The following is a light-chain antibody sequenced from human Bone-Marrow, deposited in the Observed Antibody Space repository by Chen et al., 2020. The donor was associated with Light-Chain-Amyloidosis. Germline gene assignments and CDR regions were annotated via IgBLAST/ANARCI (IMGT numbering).Light chain of an antibody. CDR3: QKHENAPWT. V-gene: IGKV1-27*01. CDR2: AAT. CDR1: QGIGNY. Sequence: DIQMTQSPSSLSASVGDRVTLTCRVSQGIGNYVAWYQQKPGKVPKLLISAATTLQSGVPSRFSGSGSGTQFTLTISSLQPEDVATYYCQKHENAPWTFGQGTTVEIK. J-gene: IGKJ1*01.